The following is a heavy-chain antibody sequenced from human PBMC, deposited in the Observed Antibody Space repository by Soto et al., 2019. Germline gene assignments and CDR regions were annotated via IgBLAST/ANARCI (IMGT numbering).Heavy chain of an antibody. CDR3: AKDPSIYDFWSGYYYFDY. CDR2: ISSSSSYT. V-gene: IGHV3-11*06. J-gene: IGHJ4*02. CDR1: GFTFSTYY. Sequence: GGSLRLSCAASGFTFSTYYMSWIRQAPGKGLEWVSYISSSSSYTNYADSVKGRFTISRDNSKSTLYLQMNSLRAEDTAVYYYAKDPSIYDFWSGYYYFDYWGQGTLVTVSS. D-gene: IGHD3-3*01.